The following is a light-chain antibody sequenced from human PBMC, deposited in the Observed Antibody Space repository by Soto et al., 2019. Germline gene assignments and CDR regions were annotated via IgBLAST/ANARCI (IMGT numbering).Light chain of an antibody. CDR1: QTMSRY. J-gene: IGKJ1*01. V-gene: IGKV1-39*01. CDR2: GAS. CDR3: XQSYITPWT. Sequence: DIQMTQSPSSLSASVGDRVTITCRTSQTMSRYLNWYQQKLGKAPKLLIYGASILQSGVPSRFSGXTSGTXXXXXXXXLQPXDSAXXXXXQSYITPWTFGQGTKVEI.